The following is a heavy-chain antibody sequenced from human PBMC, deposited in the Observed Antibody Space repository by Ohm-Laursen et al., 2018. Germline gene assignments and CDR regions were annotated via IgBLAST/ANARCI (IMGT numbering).Heavy chain of an antibody. Sequence: TLSLTCTVSGGSISSGGYYWSWIRQHPGKGLEWIGYIYYSGSTYYNPSLKSRVTISVDTSKNQFSLKLSSVTAEDTAVYYCASRAYDSSGVDYWGQGTLVTVSS. D-gene: IGHD3-22*01. J-gene: IGHJ4*02. V-gene: IGHV4-31*03. CDR2: IYYSGST. CDR1: GGSISSGGYY. CDR3: ASRAYDSSGVDY.